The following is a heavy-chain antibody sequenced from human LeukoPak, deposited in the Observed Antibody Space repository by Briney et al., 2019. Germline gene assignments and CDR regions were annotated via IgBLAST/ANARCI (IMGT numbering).Heavy chain of an antibody. CDR3: ASGITMVRGVTYFDY. Sequence: SETLSLTCTVSGGSISSYYWNWIRQPPGKGLEWIGYIYYSGRTNYNPSLKSRVTISVDTSKNQFSLKLSSVTAADTAVYYCASGITMVRGVTYFDYWGQGTLVTVSS. D-gene: IGHD3-10*01. CDR1: GGSISSYY. CDR2: IYYSGRT. J-gene: IGHJ4*02. V-gene: IGHV4-59*08.